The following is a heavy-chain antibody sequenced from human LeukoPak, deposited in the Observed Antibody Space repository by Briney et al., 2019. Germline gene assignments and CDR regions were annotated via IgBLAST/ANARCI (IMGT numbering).Heavy chain of an antibody. CDR3: ARRFTMVRGVIIKGVSDY. D-gene: IGHD3-10*01. CDR1: GGSISSSSYY. Sequence: KPSETLSLTCTVSGGSISSSSYYWGWIRQPPGKGLEWIGSIYYSGSTYYNPSLKSRVTRYVDTSKNQFSLKLSSVTAADTAVYYCARRFTMVRGVIIKGVSDYWGQGTLVTVSS. CDR2: IYYSGST. J-gene: IGHJ4*02. V-gene: IGHV4-39*01.